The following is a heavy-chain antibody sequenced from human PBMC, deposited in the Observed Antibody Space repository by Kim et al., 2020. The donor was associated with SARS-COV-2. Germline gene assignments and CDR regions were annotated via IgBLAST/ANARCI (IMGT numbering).Heavy chain of an antibody. CDR3: ARGRVRPIVPAAPGRWFDP. J-gene: IGHJ5*02. V-gene: IGHV4-34*01. CDR2: INHSGST. CDR1: GGSFSGYY. Sequence: SETLSLTCAVYGGSFSGYYWSWIRQPPGKGLEWIGEINHSGSTNYNPSLKSRVTISVDTSKNQFSLKLSSVTAADTAVYYCARGRVRPIVPAAPGRWFDPWGQGTLVTVSS. D-gene: IGHD2-2*01.